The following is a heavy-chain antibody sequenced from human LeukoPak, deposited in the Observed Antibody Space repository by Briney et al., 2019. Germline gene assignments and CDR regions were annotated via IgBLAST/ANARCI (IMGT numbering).Heavy chain of an antibody. CDR1: GGSISSGGYY. CDR2: IYHSGST. CDR3: ARAGDTYYYDSSGSEAFDI. V-gene: IGHV4-30-2*01. J-gene: IGHJ3*02. D-gene: IGHD3-22*01. Sequence: SQTLSLTCTVSGGSISSGGYYWSWIRQPPGKGLEWIGYIYHSGSTYYNPSLKSRVTISVDRSKNQFSLKLSSVTAADTAVYYCARAGDTYYYDSSGSEAFDIWGQGTMVTVSS.